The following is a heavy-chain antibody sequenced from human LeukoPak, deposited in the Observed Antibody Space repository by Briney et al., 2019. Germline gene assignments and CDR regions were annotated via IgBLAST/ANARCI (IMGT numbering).Heavy chain of an antibody. D-gene: IGHD3-10*01. Sequence: PSETLSLTCTVSGGPISSYYWSWIRQPPGKGLEWIGYIYYSGSTNYNPSLKSRVTISVDTSKNQFSLKLSSVTAADTAVYYCARDGFGRGSPYYYYYYMDVWGKGTTVTVSS. CDR3: ARDGFGRGSPYYYYYYMDV. V-gene: IGHV4-59*12. CDR1: GGPISSYY. J-gene: IGHJ6*03. CDR2: IYYSGST.